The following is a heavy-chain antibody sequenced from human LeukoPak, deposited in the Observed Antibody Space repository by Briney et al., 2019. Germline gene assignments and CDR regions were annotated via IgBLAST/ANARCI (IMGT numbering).Heavy chain of an antibody. V-gene: IGHV1-69*13. CDR3: ASVYCIVGSCYSYYYYGMDV. CDR2: IIPIFGTA. CDR1: GGTFSSYA. J-gene: IGHJ6*04. D-gene: IGHD2-15*01. Sequence: SVKVSCTASGGTFSSYAISWVRQAPGQGLEWMGGIIPIFGTANYAQKFQGRVTITADESTSTAYMELSSLRSEDTAVYYCASVYCIVGSCYSYYYYGMDVWGKRTTVTVSS.